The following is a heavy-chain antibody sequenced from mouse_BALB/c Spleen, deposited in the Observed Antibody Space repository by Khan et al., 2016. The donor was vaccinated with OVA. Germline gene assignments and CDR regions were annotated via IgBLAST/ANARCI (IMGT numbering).Heavy chain of an antibody. V-gene: IGHV1-76*01. D-gene: IGHD6-2*01. J-gene: IGHJ2*01. CDR2: IYPGTDNT. CDR1: GYIFTNYW. CDR3: AREESLYYVVY. Sequence: QVQLKESGAELVRPGASVKLSCRTSGYIFTNYWIHWVKQRSGQGLEWIARIYPGTDNTYYNEKLKDKATLTADRSSSTAYMQLSSLKSEDPAAYVCAREESLYYVVYWGQGTTLTVSS.